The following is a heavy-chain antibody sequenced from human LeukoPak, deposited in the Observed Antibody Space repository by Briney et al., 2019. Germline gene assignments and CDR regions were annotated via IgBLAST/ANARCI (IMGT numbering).Heavy chain of an antibody. CDR1: GFTFSSYS. D-gene: IGHD3-10*01. V-gene: IGHV3-48*02. CDR3: ARDGITMVRGVMIDFDY. J-gene: IGHJ4*02. CDR2: ISSSSSTI. Sequence: HPGGSLRLSCAASGFTFSSYSMNWVRQAPGKGLEWVSYISSSSSTIYYADSVKGRFTISRDNAKNSLYLQMNSLRDEDTAVYYCARDGITMVRGVMIDFDYWGQGTRVTVSS.